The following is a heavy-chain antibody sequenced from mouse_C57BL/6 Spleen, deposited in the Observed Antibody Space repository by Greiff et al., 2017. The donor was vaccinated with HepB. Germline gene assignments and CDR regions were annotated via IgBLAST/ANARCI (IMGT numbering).Heavy chain of an antibody. J-gene: IGHJ1*03. CDR2: IYPSDSET. CDR1: GYTFTSYW. V-gene: IGHV1-61*01. D-gene: IGHD1-1*01. Sequence: VKLQQPGAELVRPGSSVKLSCKASGYTFTSYWMDWVKQRPGQGLEWIGNIYPSDSETHYNQKFKDKATLTVDKSSSTAYMQLSSLTSEDSAVYYCARGDYFYWYFDVWGTGTTVTVSS. CDR3: ARGDYFYWYFDV.